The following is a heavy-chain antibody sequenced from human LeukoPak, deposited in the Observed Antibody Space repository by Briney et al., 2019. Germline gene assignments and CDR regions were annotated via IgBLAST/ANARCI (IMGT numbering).Heavy chain of an antibody. V-gene: IGHV4-4*02. CDR2: IYHSGST. Sequence: SETLSLTCAVSGGSISSSNWWSWVRQPPGKGLEWIGEIYHSGSTNYNPSLKSRVTISVDKSKNQFSLKLSSVTAADTAVYYCAGKRITISPDAFDIWGQGTMVTVSS. D-gene: IGHD3-3*01. J-gene: IGHJ3*02. CDR1: GGSISSSNW. CDR3: AGKRITISPDAFDI.